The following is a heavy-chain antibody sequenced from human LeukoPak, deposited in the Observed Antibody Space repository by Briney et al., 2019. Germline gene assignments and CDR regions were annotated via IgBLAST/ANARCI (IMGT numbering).Heavy chain of an antibody. CDR1: GYTFTAYY. Sequence: ASVSVSFKASGYTFTAYYLHWVRQAPGQGLEWMGIISPSGGSTSYAQKFQGRVTMTRDTSTSTVYMELSSLRSEDTAVYYCARVDDFIDYWGQGTLVTVSS. V-gene: IGHV1-46*01. CDR2: ISPSGGST. D-gene: IGHD3-3*01. J-gene: IGHJ4*02. CDR3: ARVDDFIDY.